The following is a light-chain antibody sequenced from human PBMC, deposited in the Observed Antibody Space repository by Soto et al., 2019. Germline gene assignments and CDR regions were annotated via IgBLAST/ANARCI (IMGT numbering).Light chain of an antibody. V-gene: IGKV2-28*01. Sequence: EIVMTQSPLSLPVTPGEPASISCRSSQSLLHSSGYNYLDWYLQRTGQSPQLLIYMGSNRASGVADRFSGRGSGTDFTLKISRVEAEDVGVYYCLHARQTPLTFGGGTKVEIK. J-gene: IGKJ4*01. CDR3: LHARQTPLT. CDR1: QSLLHSSGYNY. CDR2: MGS.